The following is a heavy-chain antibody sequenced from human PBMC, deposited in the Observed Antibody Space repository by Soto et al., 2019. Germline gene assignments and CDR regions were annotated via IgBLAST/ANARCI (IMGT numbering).Heavy chain of an antibody. D-gene: IGHD3-10*01. Sequence: QVPLVQSGAEVKKPGASVKVSCKASGGSFCKYSIRWIRQAPGQGLEWMRRIIPYLGVITHPQKLKGRVMISADEFTGTGHRGLNSLGSEDTATYFCASGSAPDVDYWGQGSLIPV. CDR2: IIPYLGVI. J-gene: IGHJ4*02. V-gene: IGHV1-69*02. CDR3: ASGSAPDVDY. CDR1: GGSFCKYS.